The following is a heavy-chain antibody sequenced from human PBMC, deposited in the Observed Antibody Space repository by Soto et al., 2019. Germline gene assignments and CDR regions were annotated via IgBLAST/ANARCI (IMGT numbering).Heavy chain of an antibody. V-gene: IGHV3-13*01. Sequence: VRLVESGGGLVHPGGSLRLSCAAYGFIFSSYDMHWVRRATGQGLEWVSGIGTLKDTYYSDSVRGRFTVFRDNGRNSVPLQMDSLSDGDTAVYYCARGRALDYYSTHTAEFDPWGQGTVVTVSS. J-gene: IGHJ5*02. CDR3: ARGRALDYYSTHTAEFDP. CDR2: IGTLKDT. CDR1: GFIFSSYD. D-gene: IGHD3-10*01.